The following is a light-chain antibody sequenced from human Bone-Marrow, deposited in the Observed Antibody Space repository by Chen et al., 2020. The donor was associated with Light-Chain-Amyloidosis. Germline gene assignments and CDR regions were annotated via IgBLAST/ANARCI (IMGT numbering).Light chain of an antibody. CDR3: QSAYSSGTYEVI. CDR1: DLPTKY. V-gene: IGLV3-25*03. J-gene: IGLJ2*01. Sequence: SYELTQPPSVSVSPGQTARITCSGDDLPTKYAYWYQQKPGQAPVLVIHRDTERPSGISERFSGSSSGTTATLTISGVQAEDAADYHCQSAYSSGTYEVIFGGGTKLTVL. CDR2: RDT.